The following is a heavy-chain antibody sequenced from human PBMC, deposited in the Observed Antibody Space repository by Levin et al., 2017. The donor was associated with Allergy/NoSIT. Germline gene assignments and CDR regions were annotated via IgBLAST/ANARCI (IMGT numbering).Heavy chain of an antibody. CDR3: ARIFVASGISRFDY. V-gene: IGHV1-18*01. D-gene: IGHD3-3*01. CDR1: GYTFSTYG. Sequence: WASVKVSCKTSGYTFSTYGITWVRQAPGQGLEWMGWINPYTGQTNYAQKVEDRVTMTTDTSTNTAYMELRSLRPDDTAVFFCARIFVASGISRFDYWGQGTPVTVS. CDR2: INPYTGQT. J-gene: IGHJ4*02.